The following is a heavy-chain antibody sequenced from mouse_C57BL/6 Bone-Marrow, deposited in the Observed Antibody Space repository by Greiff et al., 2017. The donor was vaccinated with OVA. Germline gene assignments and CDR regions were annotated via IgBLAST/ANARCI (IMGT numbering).Heavy chain of an antibody. CDR3: VRQPLLRSLAMDY. Sequence: DVKLQESGGGLVQPKGSLKLSCAASGFSFNTYAMNWVRQAPGKGLEWVARIRSKSNNYATYYADSVKDRFTISRDDSESMLYLQMNNLKTEDTAMYYCVRQPLLRSLAMDYWGQGTSVTVSS. V-gene: IGHV10-1*01. D-gene: IGHD1-1*01. CDR1: GFSFNTYA. CDR2: IRSKSNNYAT. J-gene: IGHJ4*01.